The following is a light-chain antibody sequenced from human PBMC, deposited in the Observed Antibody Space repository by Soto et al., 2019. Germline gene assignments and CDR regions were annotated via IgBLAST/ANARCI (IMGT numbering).Light chain of an antibody. CDR3: AAWDDSLSGVV. CDR1: SSNIESNY. J-gene: IGLJ2*01. Sequence: QSVLTQPPSASGTPGQRVTISCSGSSSNIESNYVYWYQQLPGTVPQLLIYRNNERPSGVPDRFSGSKTGTSASLAISGLRSEDEADYYCAAWDDSLSGVVFGGGTQLTVL. CDR2: RNN. V-gene: IGLV1-47*01.